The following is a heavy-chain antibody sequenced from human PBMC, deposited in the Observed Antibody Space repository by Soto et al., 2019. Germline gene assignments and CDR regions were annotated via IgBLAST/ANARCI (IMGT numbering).Heavy chain of an antibody. CDR3: ARDPGRITMIVVVTNFDY. CDR1: GFTFSSYS. J-gene: IGHJ4*02. Sequence: GGSLRLSCAASGFTFSSYSMNWVRQAPGKGLEWVSSISSSSSYIYYADSVKGRFTISRDNAKNSLYLQMNSLRAEDTAVYYCARDPGRITMIVVVTNFDYWGQGTLVTVSS. CDR2: ISSSSSYI. V-gene: IGHV3-21*01. D-gene: IGHD3-22*01.